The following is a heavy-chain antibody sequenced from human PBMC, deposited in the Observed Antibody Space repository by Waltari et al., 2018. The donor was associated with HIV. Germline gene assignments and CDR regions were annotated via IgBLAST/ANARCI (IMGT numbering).Heavy chain of an antibody. CDR3: ASRRFDY. CDR2: IKQDGSEK. Sequence: EVQLVESGGGVVQAGGSLSVVCASPVLTFSGAWMRWVRQAPGKGLGWVANIKQDGSEKYYVDSVKGRFTISRDNAKNSLYLQMNSLRAEDTAVYYCASRRFDYWGQGTLVTVSS. J-gene: IGHJ4*02. CDR1: VLTFSGAW. V-gene: IGHV3-7*01.